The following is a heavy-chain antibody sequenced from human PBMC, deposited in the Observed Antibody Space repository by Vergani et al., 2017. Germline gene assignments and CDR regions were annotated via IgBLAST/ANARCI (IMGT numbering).Heavy chain of an antibody. D-gene: IGHD3-3*01. CDR2: ISSSGSTI. J-gene: IGHJ5*02. CDR3: AREDLPWSGYYTGWFDP. V-gene: IGHV3-48*04. CDR1: GFTFSSYA. Sequence: EVQLVESGGGLVQPGGSLRLSCAASGFTFSSYAMSWVRQAPGKGLEWVSYISSSGSTIYYADSVKGRFTISRDNAKNSLYLQMNSLRAEDTAVYYCAREDLPWSGYYTGWFDPWGQGTLVTVSS.